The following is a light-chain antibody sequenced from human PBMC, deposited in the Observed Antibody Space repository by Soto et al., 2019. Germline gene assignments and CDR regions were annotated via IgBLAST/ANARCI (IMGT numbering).Light chain of an antibody. Sequence: EIVLTQSPGTLSLSPGERATLSCRASQSVSSSYLTWYQQKPGQAPRLLIYVASSRATGIPDRFSGSGSGTDFTLTISSLEAEDFALYYCQQYGSSPITFGQGTRLEIK. V-gene: IGKV3-20*01. CDR2: VAS. J-gene: IGKJ5*01. CDR3: QQYGSSPIT. CDR1: QSVSSSY.